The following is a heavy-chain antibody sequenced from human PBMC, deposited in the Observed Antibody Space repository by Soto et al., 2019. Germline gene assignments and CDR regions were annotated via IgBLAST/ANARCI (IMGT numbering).Heavy chain of an antibody. CDR2: ISYDGSNK. J-gene: IGHJ4*02. CDR3: AKVLNRGSDILTGYYPDY. V-gene: IGHV3-30*18. Sequence: GGSLRLSCAASGFTFSSYGMHWVRQAPGKGLEWVAVISYDGSNKYYADSVKGRFTISRDNSKNTLYLQMNSLRAEDTAVYYCAKVLNRGSDILTGYYPDYWGQGTLVTVSS. CDR1: GFTFSSYG. D-gene: IGHD3-9*01.